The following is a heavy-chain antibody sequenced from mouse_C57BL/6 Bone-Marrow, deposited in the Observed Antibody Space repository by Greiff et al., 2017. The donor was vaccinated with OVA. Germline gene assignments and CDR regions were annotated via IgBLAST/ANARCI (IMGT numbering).Heavy chain of an antibody. V-gene: IGHV1-69*01. D-gene: IGHD4-1*01. CDR3: AREANWDIAY. J-gene: IGHJ3*01. Sequence: QVQLQQSGAELVMPGASVKLSCKASGYTFTSYWMHWVKQRPGQGLEWIGEIDPSDSYTNYNQKFKGKSTLTVDKSSSTAYMQPSSLTSEDSAVYYCAREANWDIAYWGQGTLVTVSA. CDR1: GYTFTSYW. CDR2: IDPSDSYT.